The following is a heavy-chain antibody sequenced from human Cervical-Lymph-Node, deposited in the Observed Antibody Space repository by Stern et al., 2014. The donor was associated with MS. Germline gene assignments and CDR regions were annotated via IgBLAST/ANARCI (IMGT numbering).Heavy chain of an antibody. V-gene: IGHV5-51*01. CDR3: ARGSGRDFFDY. Sequence: EVQLLESGAEVKKPGEFLKISCKGSGYSFTNYWIGWVRQMPGKGLEWMGIIYPGASEARYSPSYQGQVTISADKSSSTAYLQWSSLKASDTAMYYCARGSGRDFFDYWGQGTLVTVSS. J-gene: IGHJ4*02. D-gene: IGHD3-3*01. CDR1: GYSFTNYW. CDR2: IYPGASEA.